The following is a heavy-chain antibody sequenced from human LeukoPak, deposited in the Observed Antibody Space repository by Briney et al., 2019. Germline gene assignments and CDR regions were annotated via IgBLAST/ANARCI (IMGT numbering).Heavy chain of an antibody. Sequence: ASVKVSFKASGYTFTGYYMHWVRQAPGQGLEWMGWINPNSGGTNYAQKFQGRVTMTRDTSISTAYMELSRLRSDETAVYYCARAGGDYDILTGYYRRQDAFDIWGQGTMVTVSS. CDR3: ARAGGDYDILTGYYRRQDAFDI. D-gene: IGHD3-9*01. V-gene: IGHV1-2*02. J-gene: IGHJ3*02. CDR1: GYTFTGYY. CDR2: INPNSGGT.